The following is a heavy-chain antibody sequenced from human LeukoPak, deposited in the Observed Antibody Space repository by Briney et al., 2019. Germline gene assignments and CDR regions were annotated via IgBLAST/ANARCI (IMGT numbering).Heavy chain of an antibody. V-gene: IGHV4-4*07. CDR2: IYTSGST. CDR3: ARDVPRGIVVVPAAIPYWYFDL. Sequence: PSETPSLTCTVSGGSISSYYWSWIRQPAGKGLEWIGRIYTSGSTNYNPSLKSRVTMSVDTSKNQFFLKLSSVTAADTAVYYCARDVPRGIVVVPAAIPYWYFDLWGRGTLVTVSS. D-gene: IGHD2-2*02. J-gene: IGHJ2*01. CDR1: GGSISSYY.